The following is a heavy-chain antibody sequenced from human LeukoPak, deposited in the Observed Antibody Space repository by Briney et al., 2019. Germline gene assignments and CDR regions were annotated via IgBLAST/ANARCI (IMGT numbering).Heavy chain of an antibody. J-gene: IGHJ6*02. Sequence: SETLSLTCAVFNGSFNTFYLSWIRQPPGKGLEWIGEINHSGSINYNPSLMSRVTISVDTSKNRFSLKLTSVTAADTGVYYCASDVDTAMAPVGVCGQGTTVAVSS. CDR1: NGSFNTFY. CDR2: INHSGSI. D-gene: IGHD5-18*01. CDR3: ASDVDTAMAPVGV. V-gene: IGHV4-34*01.